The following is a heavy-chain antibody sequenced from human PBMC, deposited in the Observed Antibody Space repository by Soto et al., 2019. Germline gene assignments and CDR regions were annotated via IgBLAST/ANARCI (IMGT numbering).Heavy chain of an antibody. V-gene: IGHV3-23*01. Sequence: EVQLLESGGGLVQPGGSLRLSCAASGFTFSSYGMSWVRQAPGKGLEWVSAISSSGGSAYYADSVKGRFTISRDNSKNTLYLQMNSLRAEDTDVYYCARGATAPSYWGQGTLVTVSS. CDR2: ISSSGGSA. J-gene: IGHJ4*02. CDR3: ARGATAPSY. CDR1: GFTFSSYG.